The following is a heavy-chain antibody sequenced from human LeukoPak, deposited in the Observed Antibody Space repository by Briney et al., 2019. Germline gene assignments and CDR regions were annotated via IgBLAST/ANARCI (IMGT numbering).Heavy chain of an antibody. CDR2: GSYSGST. D-gene: IGHD1-26*01. CDR1: GGSISSYY. V-gene: IGHV4-59*12. CDR3: ARAYGSYSFDY. J-gene: IGHJ4*02. Sequence: SETLSLTCTVSGGSISSYYWNWIRQPPGKGLEWVGYGSYSGSTDYNPSLKSRVTISVDTSKNQFSLKLSSVTAADTAVYYCARAYGSYSFDYWGQGTLVTVSS.